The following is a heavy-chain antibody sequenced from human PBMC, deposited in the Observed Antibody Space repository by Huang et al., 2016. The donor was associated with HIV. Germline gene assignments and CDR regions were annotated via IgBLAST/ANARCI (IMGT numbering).Heavy chain of an antibody. CDR2: ISYDAKTK. Sequence: QVQLVESGGGVVQPGRSLRISCAASGFTFSSYGMHWVRQAPGKGLEGVAVISYDAKTKEYADSVKGRFSISRDNSKTTVYLQLNSLRLEDTAVYYCAKGGSAAAVLDFWGQGTLVTVSS. CDR1: GFTFSSYG. V-gene: IGHV3-30*18. CDR3: AKGGSAAAVLDF. J-gene: IGHJ4*02. D-gene: IGHD6-13*01.